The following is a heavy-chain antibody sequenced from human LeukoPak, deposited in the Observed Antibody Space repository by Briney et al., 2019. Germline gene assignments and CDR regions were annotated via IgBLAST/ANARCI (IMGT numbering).Heavy chain of an antibody. CDR3: AKANNGDYGLWFDP. Sequence: PEGSLRLSCATSGFTFSAYGMHWVRQAPGKGLYWVTFIRYDGINKNYADSVKGRFTISRDNSKNTLYLQMNSLRVEDTAVYYCAKANNGDYGLWFDPWGQGTLVTVSS. CDR1: GFTFSAYG. CDR2: IRYDGINK. J-gene: IGHJ5*02. V-gene: IGHV3-30*02. D-gene: IGHD4-17*01.